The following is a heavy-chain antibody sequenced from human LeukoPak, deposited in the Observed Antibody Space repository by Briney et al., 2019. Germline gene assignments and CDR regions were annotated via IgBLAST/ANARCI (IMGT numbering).Heavy chain of an antibody. V-gene: IGHV4-59*01. CDR3: ARVLEYSGYGTKIYYYYYYMDV. J-gene: IGHJ6*03. D-gene: IGHD5-12*01. CDR2: IYYSGST. CDR1: GGSISSYY. Sequence: SETLSLTCTVSGGSISSYYWSWIRQPPGKGLEWIGYIYYSGSTNYNPSLKSRVTISVDTSKNQFSLKLNSVTAADTAVYYCARVLEYSGYGTKIYYYYYYMDVWGKGTTVTVSS.